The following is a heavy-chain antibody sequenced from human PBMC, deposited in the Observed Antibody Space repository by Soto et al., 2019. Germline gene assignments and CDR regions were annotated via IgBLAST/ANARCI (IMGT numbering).Heavy chain of an antibody. J-gene: IGHJ4*02. Sequence: WWSLRLCCSASVFTFSSYAMSWFRQAPGKGLEWVSAISGSGGSTYYADSVKGRFTISRDNSKNTLYLQMNSLRAEDTAVYYCAKSPILKSGFDYWGQGTLVTVSS. CDR2: ISGSGGST. D-gene: IGHD1-26*01. V-gene: IGHV3-23*01. CDR3: AKSPILKSGFDY. CDR1: VFTFSSYA.